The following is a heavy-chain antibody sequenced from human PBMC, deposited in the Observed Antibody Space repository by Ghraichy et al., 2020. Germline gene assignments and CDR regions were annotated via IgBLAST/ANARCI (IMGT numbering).Heavy chain of an antibody. D-gene: IGHD7-27*01. CDR2: TVPIFHTA. CDR1: GGTFSSSA. CDR3: ARDTAWGFDY. Sequence: SVKVSCKSSGGTFSSSALSWVRQAPGQGLEWIGNTVPIFHTADYAPSFKGRVVISADESTNTAFMELTSLTSDDTAVYYCARDTAWGFDYWGQGPLVTVSS. J-gene: IGHJ4*02. V-gene: IGHV1-69*13.